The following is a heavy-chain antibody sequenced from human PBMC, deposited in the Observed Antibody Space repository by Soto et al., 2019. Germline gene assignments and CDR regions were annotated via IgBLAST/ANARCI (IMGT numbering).Heavy chain of an antibody. D-gene: IGHD3-16*01. Sequence: EVQLVESGGGLVKPGESLRLSCAASGFTFSSYWMHWVRQVPGKGLVWVSRINEYGSVINYADSVKGRFTIFRDNSKNTLYLEMNSLRAEDAAVYYCTRDIGGRGAYWGQGTLVTVSS. J-gene: IGHJ4*02. CDR1: GFTFSSYW. CDR3: TRDIGGRGAY. CDR2: INEYGSVI. V-gene: IGHV3-74*01.